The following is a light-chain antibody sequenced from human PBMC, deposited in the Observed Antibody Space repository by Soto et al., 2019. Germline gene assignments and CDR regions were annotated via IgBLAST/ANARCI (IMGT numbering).Light chain of an antibody. V-gene: IGKV1-39*01. J-gene: IGKJ2*01. CDR2: AAS. CDR3: QQSFITPYT. CDR1: QSISVH. Sequence: DIQRTQSPSSLSSSVGVTVTITCRASQSISVHLNWYQQKPGKVPKLLIYAASNLHSGVPSRFSGSGSETDFALTFSSLQPEDFATYYCQQSFITPYTFGQGTRLEIK.